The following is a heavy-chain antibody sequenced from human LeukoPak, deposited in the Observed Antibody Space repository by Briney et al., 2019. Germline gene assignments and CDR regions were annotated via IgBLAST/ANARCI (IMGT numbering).Heavy chain of an antibody. V-gene: IGHV1-24*01. CDR1: GYTLTELS. J-gene: IGHJ3*02. CDR3: ATGLLDYYDSSGYAFDI. CDR2: FDPEDGET. D-gene: IGHD3-22*01. Sequence: GASVKVSCKVSGYTLTELSMHWVRQAPGKGLEWMGGFDPEDGETIYAQKFQGRVTMTEDTSTDTAYMKLSSLRSEDTAVYYCATGLLDYYDSSGYAFDIWGQGTMVTVSS.